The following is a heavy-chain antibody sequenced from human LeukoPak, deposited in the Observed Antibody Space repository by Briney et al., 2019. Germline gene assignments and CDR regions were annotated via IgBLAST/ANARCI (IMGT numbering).Heavy chain of an antibody. CDR3: ARDPYHRLGPPLDL. Sequence: SVKVSCKASVYTCTNSDITWVRQAPGQGLEWMGRISTSNGDTNYAAKLRGRVTMTTDTSTSTVDMELGSLTFDDTAVYFCARDPYHRLGPPLDLWGQGTLVTVSS. CDR1: VYTCTNSD. D-gene: IGHD1-14*01. CDR2: ISTSNGDT. J-gene: IGHJ5*02. V-gene: IGHV1-18*01.